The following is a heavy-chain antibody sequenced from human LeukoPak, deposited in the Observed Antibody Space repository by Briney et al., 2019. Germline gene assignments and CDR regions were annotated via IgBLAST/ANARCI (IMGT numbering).Heavy chain of an antibody. CDR3: ARTFDDYYGMDV. V-gene: IGHV7-4-1*02. Sequence: GASVKVSCKASGYSFTSHALNWLRQAPGQGPEWMGWLNTNTGNPTYAQGFTGRFVFSLDTSVSTAYLQISSLKAEDTAVYYYARTFDDYYGMDVWGQGTTVTVSS. CDR1: GYSFTSHA. CDR2: LNTNTGNP. D-gene: IGHD3-9*01. J-gene: IGHJ6*02.